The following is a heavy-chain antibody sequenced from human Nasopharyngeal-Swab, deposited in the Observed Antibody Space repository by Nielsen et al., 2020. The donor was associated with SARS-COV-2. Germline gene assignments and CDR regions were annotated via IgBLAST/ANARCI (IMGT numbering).Heavy chain of an antibody. CDR2: IYYSGST. V-gene: IGHV4-59*01. J-gene: IGHJ4*02. CDR3: ARGPEYALFDF. CDR1: GGSISSYY. Sequence: SETLSLTCTVAGGSISSYYWSWIRQPPGKGLEWIGYIYYSGSTNYNPSLKSRVTISVDTSKNQFSLKLSSVTAADTAVYYCARGPEYALFDFWGQVTLVTVSS. D-gene: IGHD2/OR15-2a*01.